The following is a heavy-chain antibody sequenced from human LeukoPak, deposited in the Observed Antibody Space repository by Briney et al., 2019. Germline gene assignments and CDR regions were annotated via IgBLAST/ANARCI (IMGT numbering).Heavy chain of an antibody. CDR1: GFTFSSHS. CDR3: AGSSKRDAFDI. CDR2: ISSSSSYI. V-gene: IGHV3-21*01. J-gene: IGHJ3*02. D-gene: IGHD6-6*01. Sequence: GGSLRLSCAASGFTFSSHSMNWVRQAPGKGLGWVSSISSSSSYIYYADSLKGRFTISRDNAKNSLYLQMNSLRAEDTAVYYCAGSSKRDAFDIWGQGTMVTVSS.